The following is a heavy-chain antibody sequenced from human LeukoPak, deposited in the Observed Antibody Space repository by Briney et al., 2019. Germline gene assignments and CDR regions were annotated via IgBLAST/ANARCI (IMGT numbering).Heavy chain of an antibody. V-gene: IGHV4-59*11. CDR3: ARGRGSYFY. J-gene: IGHJ4*02. D-gene: IGHD1-26*01. CDR2: IYYSGST. Sequence: SETLSLTCTVSGGSISSHYWSWIRQPPGKGLEWIGYIYYSGSTNYNPSLKSRVTISVDTSKNQFSLKLSSVTAADTAVYYYARGRGSYFYWGQGTLVTVSS. CDR1: GGSISSHY.